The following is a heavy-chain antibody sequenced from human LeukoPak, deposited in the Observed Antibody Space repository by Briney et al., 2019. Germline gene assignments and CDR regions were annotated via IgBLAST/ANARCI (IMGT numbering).Heavy chain of an antibody. D-gene: IGHD4-11*01. V-gene: IGHV3-48*01. Sequence: PGGSLRLSCTASGFTFSSYSMNWVRQAPGKGLEWVSYISNTGTTMYYADSVKGRFTISRDNAKNSLYLQMSSLRVEDTAVYYCVKEVEATNWGQGTLVTVSS. J-gene: IGHJ4*02. CDR2: ISNTGTTM. CDR1: GFTFSSYS. CDR3: VKEVEATN.